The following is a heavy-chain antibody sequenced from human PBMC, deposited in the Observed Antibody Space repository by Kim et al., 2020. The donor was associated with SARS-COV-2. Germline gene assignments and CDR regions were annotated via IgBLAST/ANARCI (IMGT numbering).Heavy chain of an antibody. Sequence: ASVTGRFTISRDDSKNSLYLQMNSLKTEDTAVYYCALYYYDSSGYYLRDYWGQGTLVTVSS. J-gene: IGHJ4*02. CDR3: ALYYYDSSGYYLRDY. D-gene: IGHD3-22*01. V-gene: IGHV3-72*01.